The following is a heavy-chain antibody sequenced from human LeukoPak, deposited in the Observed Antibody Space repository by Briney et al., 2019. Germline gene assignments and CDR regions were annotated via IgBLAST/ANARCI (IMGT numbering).Heavy chain of an antibody. D-gene: IGHD6-13*01. Sequence: GGSLRLSCAASGFTFSSYAMSWVRQAPGKGLEWVSAISGSGGSTYYADSVRGRFTISRDNSKNTLYLQMNSLRADDTALYYCASYSSTWSFDYWGQGTLVTVSS. V-gene: IGHV3-23*01. CDR2: ISGSGGST. J-gene: IGHJ4*02. CDR1: GFTFSSYA. CDR3: ASYSSTWSFDY.